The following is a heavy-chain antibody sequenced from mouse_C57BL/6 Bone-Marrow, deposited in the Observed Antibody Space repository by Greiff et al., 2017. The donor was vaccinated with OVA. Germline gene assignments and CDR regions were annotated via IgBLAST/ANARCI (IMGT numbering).Heavy chain of an antibody. V-gene: IGHV14-4*01. CDR3: TDGYGFAY. J-gene: IGHJ3*01. Sequence: VQLQQSGAELVRPGASVKLSCTASGFNIKDDYMHWVKQRPEQGLEWIGWIDPENGDTEYASKFQGKATITADTSSNTAYLQLSSLTSEETAVYYCTDGYGFAYWGQGTLVTVSA. CDR1: GFNIKDDY. CDR2: IDPENGDT. D-gene: IGHD2-2*01.